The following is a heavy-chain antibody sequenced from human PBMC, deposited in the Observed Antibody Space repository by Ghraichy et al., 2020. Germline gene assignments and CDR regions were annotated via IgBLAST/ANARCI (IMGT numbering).Heavy chain of an antibody. J-gene: IGHJ4*02. CDR2: ISSSSNSL. Sequence: LSLTCAASGFTFSSYSMNWVRQAPGKGLEWVSSISSSSNSLYYADSVKGRFTISRDNAKNSLYLQMNSLRAEDTAVYYCAREKYSSSSVPFDYWGQGTLVTVSS. V-gene: IGHV3-21*01. CDR1: GFTFSSYS. D-gene: IGHD6-6*01. CDR3: AREKYSSSSVPFDY.